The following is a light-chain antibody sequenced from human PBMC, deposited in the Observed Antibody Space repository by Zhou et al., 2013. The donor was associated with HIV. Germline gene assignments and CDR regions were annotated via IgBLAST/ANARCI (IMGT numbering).Light chain of an antibody. CDR1: QDISNY. CDR3: QQYDRSSVPIT. CDR2: DAS. J-gene: IGKJ5*01. Sequence: DIQMTQSPSSLSASVGDRVTITCQASQDISNYLNWYQQKPGKAPKLLIYDASNLETGVPSRFSGSGSGTDFTFTISSLQPEDIATYYCQQYDRSSVPITFGQGTRLDIK. V-gene: IGKV1-33*01.